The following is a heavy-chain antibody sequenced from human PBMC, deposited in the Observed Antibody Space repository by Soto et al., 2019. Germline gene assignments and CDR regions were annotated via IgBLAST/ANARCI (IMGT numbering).Heavy chain of an antibody. D-gene: IGHD1-26*01. Sequence: GASVKVSCKASGYTFTSYGISWVRQAPGQGLEWMGWISAYNGNTNYAQKLQGRVTMTTDTSTSTAYMELRSLRSDDTAVYYCASAPATMYSGSYWFDYWGQGTLVTVSS. CDR3: ASAPATMYSGSYWFDY. J-gene: IGHJ4*02. CDR2: ISAYNGNT. CDR1: GYTFTSYG. V-gene: IGHV1-18*04.